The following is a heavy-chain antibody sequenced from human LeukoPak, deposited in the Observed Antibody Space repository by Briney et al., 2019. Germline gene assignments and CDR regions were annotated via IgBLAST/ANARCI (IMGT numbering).Heavy chain of an antibody. CDR2: IIPILGIA. CDR1: GGTFSSYA. J-gene: IGHJ3*02. CDR3: AGETRPEPDAFDI. Sequence: ASVKVSCKASGGTFSSYAISWVRQAPGQGLEWMGRIIPILGIANYAQKFQGRVTITADKSTSTAYMELSSLRSEDTAVYYCAGETRPEPDAFDIWGQGTTVTVSS. V-gene: IGHV1-69*04. D-gene: IGHD1-14*01.